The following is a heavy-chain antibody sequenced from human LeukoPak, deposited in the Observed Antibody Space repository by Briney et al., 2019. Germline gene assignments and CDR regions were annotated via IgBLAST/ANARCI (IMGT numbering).Heavy chain of an antibody. Sequence: ASVKVSCKASGYTFSSYGISWMRQAPGQGLEWMGWISTYNGNTKYAQNLQGRVTMTTDTSTSTAYMELRSLRSDDTAVYYCARDRPFDYWGQGTLVTVSS. V-gene: IGHV1-18*01. CDR3: ARDRPFDY. J-gene: IGHJ4*02. CDR2: ISTYNGNT. CDR1: GYTFSSYG.